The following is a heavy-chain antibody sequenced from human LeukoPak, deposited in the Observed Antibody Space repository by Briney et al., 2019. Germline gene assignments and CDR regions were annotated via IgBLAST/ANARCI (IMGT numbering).Heavy chain of an antibody. V-gene: IGHV3-21*01. CDR1: GFILSTYS. J-gene: IGHJ6*03. Sequence: PGGSLRLSCGASGFILSTYSMSWVRQAPGKGLEWVSSISSTSSYINSADSVKGRFTISRDNAKNSLYLQMNSLRVEDTAVYYCARDATTELGTVYMDVWGKGTTVTISS. CDR2: ISSTSSYI. D-gene: IGHD4-17*01. CDR3: ARDATTELGTVYMDV.